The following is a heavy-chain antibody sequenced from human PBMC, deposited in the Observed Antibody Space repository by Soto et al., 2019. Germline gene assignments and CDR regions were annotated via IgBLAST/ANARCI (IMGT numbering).Heavy chain of an antibody. CDR2: IYHSGST. CDR3: ARDNYYGSGSYYDY. CDR1: CGSISSSNW. V-gene: IGHV4-4*02. J-gene: IGHJ4*02. D-gene: IGHD3-10*01. Sequence: PSDTLSLTCAVSCGSISSSNWWSWVRQPPGKGLEWIGEIYHSGSTNYNPSLKSRVTISVDKSKNQFSLKLSSVTAADTAVYYCARDNYYGSGSYYDYWGQGTLVTVSS.